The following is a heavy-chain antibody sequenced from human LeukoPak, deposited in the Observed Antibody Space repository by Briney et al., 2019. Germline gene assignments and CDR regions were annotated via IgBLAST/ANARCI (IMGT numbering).Heavy chain of an antibody. D-gene: IGHD6-13*01. CDR3: ARGASSWYFDH. CDR1: GNTINTYY. CDR2: IYFGGSI. J-gene: IGHJ4*02. V-gene: IGHV4-59*01. Sequence: SETLSLTCSVSGNTINTYYCAWIQQSPGKGLEWIGDIYFGGSINYNPSLKSRVTLSIDMSENQFSLKLTSVTAADTAVYYCARGASSWYFDHWGQGTLVTVSS.